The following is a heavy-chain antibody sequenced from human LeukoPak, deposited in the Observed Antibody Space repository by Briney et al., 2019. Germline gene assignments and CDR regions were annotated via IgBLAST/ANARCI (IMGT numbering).Heavy chain of an antibody. CDR3: ARSPGAYCGGDCYPDYDAFDI. CDR2: IIPIFGTA. Sequence: ASVKVSCKASGGTFSSYPISWVRQAPGQGLEWMGGIIPIFGTANYAQKFQGRVTITADKSTSTAYMELRSLRSDDTAVYYCARSPGAYCGGDCYPDYDAFDIWGQGTMVTVSS. V-gene: IGHV1-69*06. J-gene: IGHJ3*02. CDR1: GGTFSSYP. D-gene: IGHD2-21*02.